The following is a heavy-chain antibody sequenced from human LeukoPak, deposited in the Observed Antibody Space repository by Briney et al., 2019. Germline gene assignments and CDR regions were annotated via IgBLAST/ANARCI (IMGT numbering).Heavy chain of an antibody. V-gene: IGHV4-59*01. CDR3: ARDLGYNYDY. D-gene: IGHD5-24*01. CDR1: GGSISSYY. J-gene: IGHJ4*02. Sequence: SETLSLTCTFSGGSISSYYWSWIRQPPGKGLEWIGYIYYSGSTNYNPSLKSRVTISVDTSKNQFSLKLSSVTAADTAVYYCARDLGYNYDYWGQGTLVTVSS. CDR2: IYYSGST.